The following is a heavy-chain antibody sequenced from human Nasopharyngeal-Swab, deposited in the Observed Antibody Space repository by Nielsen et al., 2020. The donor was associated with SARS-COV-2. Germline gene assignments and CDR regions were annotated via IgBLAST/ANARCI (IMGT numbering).Heavy chain of an antibody. D-gene: IGHD3-10*01. CDR3: ARANNPLLWFGSGDAFDI. V-gene: IGHV6-1*01. CDR1: GDSVSSNSAA. J-gene: IGHJ3*02. Sequence: SETLSLTCAISGDSVSSNSAAWNWIRQSPSRGLEWLGRTYYRSKWYNDYAVSVKSRITINPDTSKNQFSLQLNSVTPEDTAVYYCARANNPLLWFGSGDAFDIWGQGTMVTVSS. CDR2: TYYRSKWYN.